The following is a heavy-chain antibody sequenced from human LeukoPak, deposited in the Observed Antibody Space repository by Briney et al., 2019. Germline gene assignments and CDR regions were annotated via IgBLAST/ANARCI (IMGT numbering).Heavy chain of an antibody. V-gene: IGHV3-7*05. Sequence: PGGSLRLSCAASGFTFSSYWMSWVRQAPGKGLEWVANIKQDGSEKYYVDSVKGRFTISRDNAKNALYLQMNSLRAEDTAVYYCARDAEHCSGSDCPRWFDPWGQGTLVIVSS. CDR2: IKQDGSEK. D-gene: IGHD1-26*01. J-gene: IGHJ5*02. CDR1: GFTFSSYW. CDR3: ARDAEHCSGSDCPRWFDP.